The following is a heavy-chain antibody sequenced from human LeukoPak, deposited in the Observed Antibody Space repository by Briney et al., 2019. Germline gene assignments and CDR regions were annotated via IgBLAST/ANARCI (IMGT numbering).Heavy chain of an antibody. Sequence: SETLSLTCTVSGGSITNYYWSWIRQPAGKGQEWIGRIYSSGSTNYNPSLNSRVTMSVDTSKNQFSLKLTSVTAADTAVYYCARTSPKNGAFDLWGQGTMVTVSS. V-gene: IGHV4-4*07. CDR3: ARTSPKNGAFDL. D-gene: IGHD2-8*01. CDR2: IYSSGST. J-gene: IGHJ3*01. CDR1: GGSITNYY.